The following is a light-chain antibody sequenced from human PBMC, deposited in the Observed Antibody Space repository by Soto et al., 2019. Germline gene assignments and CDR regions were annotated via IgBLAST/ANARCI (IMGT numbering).Light chain of an antibody. J-gene: IGKJ1*01. CDR2: DAS. V-gene: IGKV3-11*01. CDR3: HQYNFWPT. Sequence: EIVLTQSPATLSLSPGERATLSCRASQSVSSYLAWYQQKPGQAPRLLIYDASNRATGIPARFSGSGSGTEFTLTINSLQSEDFAVYFCHQYNFWPTFGQGTKVDIK. CDR1: QSVSSY.